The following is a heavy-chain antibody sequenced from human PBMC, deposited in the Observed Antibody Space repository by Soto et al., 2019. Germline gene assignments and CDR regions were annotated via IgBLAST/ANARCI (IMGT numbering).Heavy chain of an antibody. D-gene: IGHD5-18*01. CDR3: AKGGRYSYGYSSYYYYGMDV. Sequence: AGGSLRLSCAASGFTFSSYGMHWVRQAPGKGLEWVAVISYDGSNKYYADSVKGRFTISRDNSKNTLYLQMNSLRAEDTAVYYCAKGGRYSYGYSSYYYYGMDVWGQGTTVTVSS. J-gene: IGHJ6*02. CDR1: GFTFSSYG. CDR2: ISYDGSNK. V-gene: IGHV3-30*18.